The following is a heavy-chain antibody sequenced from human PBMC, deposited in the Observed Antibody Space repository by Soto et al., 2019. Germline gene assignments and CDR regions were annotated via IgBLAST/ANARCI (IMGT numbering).Heavy chain of an antibody. CDR3: APGPGGGGY. Sequence: EVQLVESGGGLIQPGGSLRLSCAVSGFTVSNNYMSWVRQAPGKGLEGVSVIYSGGYTAYGDSVKGRFTISRDNSKNTLYLQRKRLGPTAPAVYYWAPGPGGGGYWGQGTLVTVSS. CDR2: IYSGGYT. V-gene: IGHV3-53*01. D-gene: IGHD3-10*01. J-gene: IGHJ4*02. CDR1: GFTVSNNY.